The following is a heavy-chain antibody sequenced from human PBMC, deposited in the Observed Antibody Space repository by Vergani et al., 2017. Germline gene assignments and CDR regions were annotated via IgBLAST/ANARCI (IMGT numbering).Heavy chain of an antibody. D-gene: IGHD3-16*02. V-gene: IGHV1-69*01. CDR3: AXAYYDYVWGSYRPSHYYYYMDV. J-gene: IGHJ6*03. CDR2: IIPIFGTA. Sequence: QVQLVQSGAEVKKPGSSVKVSCKASGGTFSSYAISWVRQAPGQGLEWMGGIIPIFGTANYAQKFQRRVTITADESTSAASMELSSLRSEDKAVYYWAXAYYDYVWGSYRPSHYYYYMDVWGKGTTVTVSS. CDR1: GGTFSSYA.